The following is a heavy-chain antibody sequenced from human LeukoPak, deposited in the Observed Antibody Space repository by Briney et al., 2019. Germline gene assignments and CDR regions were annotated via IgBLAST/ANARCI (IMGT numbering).Heavy chain of an antibody. D-gene: IGHD6-13*01. V-gene: IGHV1-2*02. Sequence: ASVKVSCKASGYTFTGYYMHWVRQAPGQGLEWMGWINPNSGGTNYAQKFQGRVTMTRDTSISTAYTELSRLRSDDTAVYYCARERYSSSVIDYWGQGTLVTVSS. CDR2: INPNSGGT. CDR1: GYTFTGYY. CDR3: ARERYSSSVIDY. J-gene: IGHJ4*02.